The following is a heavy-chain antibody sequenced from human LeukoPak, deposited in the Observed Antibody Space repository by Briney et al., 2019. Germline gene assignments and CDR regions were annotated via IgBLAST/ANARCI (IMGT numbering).Heavy chain of an antibody. CDR1: GFTFSSYA. CDR3: AKDSRISTMIGVVRTKRPHYFDY. CDR2: ISYDGSNK. V-gene: IGHV3-30*04. J-gene: IGHJ4*02. Sequence: GGSLRLSCAASGFTFSSYAMHWVRQAPGKGLEWVAVISYDGSNKYYADSVKGRFTISRDNSKNTLYLQMNSLRAEDTAVYYCAKDSRISTMIGVVRTKRPHYFDYWGQGTLVTVSS. D-gene: IGHD3-22*01.